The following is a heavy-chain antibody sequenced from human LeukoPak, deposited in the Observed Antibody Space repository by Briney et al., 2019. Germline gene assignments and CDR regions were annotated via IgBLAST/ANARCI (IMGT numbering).Heavy chain of an antibody. CDR3: ARDSIYGPGDY. V-gene: IGHV3-23*01. CDR1: GFTFSSYA. D-gene: IGHD3-10*01. CDR2: ITGSGDSA. J-gene: IGHJ4*02. Sequence: PGGSLRLSCAASGFTFSSYAMSWVRQAPGMGLEWVSAITGSGDSAYYADSVKGRFTISRDSAKNSLYLQMNSLRAEDTAVYYCARDSIYGPGDYWGQGTLVTVSS.